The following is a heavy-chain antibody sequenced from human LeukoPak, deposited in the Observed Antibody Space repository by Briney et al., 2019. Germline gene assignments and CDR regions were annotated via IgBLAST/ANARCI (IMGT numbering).Heavy chain of an antibody. CDR1: GGSISSSNYY. CDR3: ARQTVKAHYSDSSGSYFVGRRPYYFDY. CDR2: IYYSGNT. V-gene: IGHV4-39*01. Sequence: SETLSLTCTVSGGSISSSNYYWGWIRQPPGKGLEWIGTIYYSGNTYYNPSLKSRVTISVDTSKNQFSLRLSSVTAADTAVYYCARQTVKAHYSDSSGSYFVGRRPYYFDYWGQGTLVTVSS. J-gene: IGHJ4*02. D-gene: IGHD3-22*01.